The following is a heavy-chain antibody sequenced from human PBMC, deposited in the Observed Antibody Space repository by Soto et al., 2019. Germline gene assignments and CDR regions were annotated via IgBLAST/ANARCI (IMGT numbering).Heavy chain of an antibody. CDR3: AKAGTIFGVVMNNWFDP. CDR2: MNPNTGNT. V-gene: IGHV1-8*01. Sequence: ASVKVSCKASGYTFTSFDVNWVRQATGQGLEWVGWMNPNTGNTGYAQKFQGRVTMTTNTSISTAYLELTSLRSEDTAVYYCAKAGTIFGVVMNNWFDPWGQGTLVTVSS. CDR1: GYTFTSFD. J-gene: IGHJ5*02. D-gene: IGHD3-3*01.